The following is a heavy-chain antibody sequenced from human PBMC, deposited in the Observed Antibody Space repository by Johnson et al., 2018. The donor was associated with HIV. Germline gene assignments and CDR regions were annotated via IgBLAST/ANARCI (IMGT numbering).Heavy chain of an antibody. D-gene: IGHD6-6*01. CDR1: GFTVSSNY. CDR2: IYSGGST. CDR3: AREIIAARPSAFDI. Sequence: VQLVESGGGLVQPGGSLRLSCAASGFTVSSNYMIWVRQAPGKGLEWVSVIYSGGSTYYADSVKGRFTISRDNSKNTLYLQMNSLRAEDTAVYYCAREIIAARPSAFDIWGQGTMVTVSS. V-gene: IGHV3-66*02. J-gene: IGHJ3*02.